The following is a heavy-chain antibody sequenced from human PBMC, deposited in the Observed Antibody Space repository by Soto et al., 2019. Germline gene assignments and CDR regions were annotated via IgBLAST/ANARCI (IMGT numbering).Heavy chain of an antibody. Sequence: EVQLLESGGGLVQPGGSLRLSCAASGFTFSSYAMSWVRQAPGKGLEWVSAISGSGGSTYYADSVKGRFSISSDNSKNTLYPQMNSLRAEDTAVYYCAKDPITMVRGVPDAFYIWGQGKMVTASS. V-gene: IGHV3-23*01. D-gene: IGHD3-10*01. CDR3: AKDPITMVRGVPDAFYI. CDR2: ISGSGGST. J-gene: IGHJ3*02. CDR1: GFTFSSYA.